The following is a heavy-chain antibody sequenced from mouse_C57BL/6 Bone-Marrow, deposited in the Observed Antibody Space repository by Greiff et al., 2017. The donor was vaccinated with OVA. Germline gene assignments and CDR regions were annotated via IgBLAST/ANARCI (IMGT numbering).Heavy chain of an antibody. CDR3: ARELDY. CDR1: GYTFSSSW. J-gene: IGHJ2*01. CDR2: INPGDGDT. Sequence: QVQLQQSGPELVKPGASVKISCKASGYTFSSSWMHWVKQRPGKGLEWIGQINPGDGDTNYNEKFKGKATLTADKSSSTAYMQLSSLTSGDSAVYCCARELDYWGQGTTVTVSS. V-gene: IGHV1-82*01.